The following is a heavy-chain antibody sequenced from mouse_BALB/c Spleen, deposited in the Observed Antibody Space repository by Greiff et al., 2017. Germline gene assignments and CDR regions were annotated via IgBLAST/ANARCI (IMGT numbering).Heavy chain of an antibody. CDR1: GFTFSSYA. CDR3: AREDYRYTMDY. Sequence: DVKLVESGGGLVKPGGSLKLSCAASGFTFSSYAMSWVRQSPEKRLEWVAEISSGGSYTYYPDTVTGRFTISRDNAKNTLYLEMSSLRSEDTAMYYCAREDYRYTMDYWGQGTSVTVSS. J-gene: IGHJ4*01. V-gene: IGHV5-9-4*01. CDR2: ISSGGSYT. D-gene: IGHD2-14*01.